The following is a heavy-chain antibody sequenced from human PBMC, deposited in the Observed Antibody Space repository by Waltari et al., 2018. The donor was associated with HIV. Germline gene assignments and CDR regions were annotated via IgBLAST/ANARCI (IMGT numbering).Heavy chain of an antibody. Sequence: EVQLVESGVGLVKPGGSLRLSCTASDFTLNNARMGWVRQAPGKGLEWVGRIKSKADGGTTQYAAPVKGRFIISRDDSKNTLSLQMKSLKTEDTAVYYCTTSLSYWGHGTLVTVSS. V-gene: IGHV3-15*01. CDR2: IKSKADGGTT. CDR1: DFTLNNAR. J-gene: IGHJ4*01. CDR3: TTSLSY.